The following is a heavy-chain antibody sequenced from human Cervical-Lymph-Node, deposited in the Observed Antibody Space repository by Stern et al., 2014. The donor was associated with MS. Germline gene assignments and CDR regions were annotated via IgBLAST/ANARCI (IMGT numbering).Heavy chain of an antibody. CDR3: ARVRTYCSGGSCHPLYYFDY. J-gene: IGHJ4*02. D-gene: IGHD2-15*01. V-gene: IGHV1-18*04. CDR2: ISAYNGNT. CDR1: GYTFTSYG. Sequence: VQLVQSGAEVKKPGASVKVSCKASGYTFTSYGISWVRQAPGQGLEGMGGISAYNGNTNTAQKLQGRVTRTNEPTTSPAHMELRSLRSDDTAVYYCARVRTYCSGGSCHPLYYFDYWGQGTLVTVSS.